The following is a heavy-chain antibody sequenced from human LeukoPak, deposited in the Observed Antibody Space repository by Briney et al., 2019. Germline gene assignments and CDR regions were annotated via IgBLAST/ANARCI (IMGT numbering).Heavy chain of an antibody. Sequence: ASVKVSCKASGYTFTSYAISWVRQAPGQGLEWMGWISAYNGNTNYAQKLQGRVTMTTDTSTSTAYMELRSLRSDDTAVYYCARTYYDSSGYYSLGDIDYWGQGTLVTVSS. CDR3: ARTYYDSSGYYSLGDIDY. V-gene: IGHV1-18*01. CDR1: GYTFTSYA. CDR2: ISAYNGNT. D-gene: IGHD3-22*01. J-gene: IGHJ4*02.